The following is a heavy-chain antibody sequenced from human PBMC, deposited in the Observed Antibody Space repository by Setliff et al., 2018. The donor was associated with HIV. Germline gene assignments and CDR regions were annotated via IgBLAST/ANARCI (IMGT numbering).Heavy chain of an antibody. Sequence: SVKVSCKASGDTFRSYGISWVRQAPGQGLEWMGGIITLLGTVNYAQKFQGRVTITADISTSTAYVELSSLRSEDTAVYYCARAYYDSVWGSHRYRFYYFDYWGQGSLVTVSS. J-gene: IGHJ4*02. CDR2: IITLLGTV. CDR1: GDTFRSYG. V-gene: IGHV1-69*10. CDR3: ARAYYDSVWGSHRYRFYYFDY. D-gene: IGHD3-16*02.